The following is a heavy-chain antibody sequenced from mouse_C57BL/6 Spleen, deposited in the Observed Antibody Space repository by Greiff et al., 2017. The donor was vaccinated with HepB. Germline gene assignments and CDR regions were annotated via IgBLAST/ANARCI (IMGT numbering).Heavy chain of an antibody. CDR1: GYTFTSYW. Sequence: QVQLQQPGAELVKPGASVKLSCKASGYTFTSYWMHWVKQRPGQGLEWIGMIHPNSGSTNYNEKFKSKATLTVDKSSSTAYMQLSSLTSEDSAVYYCAREDYYSNAWFAYWGQGTLVTVSA. CDR2: IHPNSGST. V-gene: IGHV1-64*01. D-gene: IGHD2-5*01. CDR3: AREDYYSNAWFAY. J-gene: IGHJ3*01.